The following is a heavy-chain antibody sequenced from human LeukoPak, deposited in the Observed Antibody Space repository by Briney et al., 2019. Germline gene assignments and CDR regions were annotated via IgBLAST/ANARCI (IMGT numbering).Heavy chain of an antibody. D-gene: IGHD5-12*01. V-gene: IGHV1-69*04. J-gene: IGHJ6*02. Sequence: GASVKVSCKASGGTFSSYAISWGRQAPGQGLEWMGRIIPILGIANYAQKFQGRVTITADKSTSTAYMELSSLRSEDTAVYYCATRGYSGYDPPYYGMDVWGQGTTVTVSS. CDR2: IIPILGIA. CDR1: GGTFSSYA. CDR3: ATRGYSGYDPPYYGMDV.